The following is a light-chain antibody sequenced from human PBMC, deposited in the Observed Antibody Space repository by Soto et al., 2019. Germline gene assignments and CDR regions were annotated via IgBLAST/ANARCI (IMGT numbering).Light chain of an antibody. CDR1: QSVSNNY. CDR2: GAS. J-gene: IGKJ1*01. Sequence: EIVLTQSPGTLSLSPWERATLSCRASQSVSNNYLAWYQPKPGQAPRLLIYGASNRATGIPDRFSGSGSGTDFTLTISRLEPEDFAVYYCQQYGSSGTFGQGTKVDIK. V-gene: IGKV3-20*01. CDR3: QQYGSSGT.